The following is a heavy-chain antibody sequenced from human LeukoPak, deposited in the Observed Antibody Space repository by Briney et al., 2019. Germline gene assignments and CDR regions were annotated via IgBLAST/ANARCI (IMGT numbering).Heavy chain of an antibody. J-gene: IGHJ5*02. CDR1: GGSISSSSYY. CDR3: ARHNYDFWSGYHSWFDP. CDR2: IYYSGST. Sequence: SETLSLTCTVSGGSISSSSYYWGWIRQPPGKGLEWIGNIYYSGSTYYNPSLKSRVTISVDTSKNQFSLKLSSVTAADTAVYYCARHNYDFWSGYHSWFDPWGQGTLVTVSS. D-gene: IGHD3-3*01. V-gene: IGHV4-39*01.